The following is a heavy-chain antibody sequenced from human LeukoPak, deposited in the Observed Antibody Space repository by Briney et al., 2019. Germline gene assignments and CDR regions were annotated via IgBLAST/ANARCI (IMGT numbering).Heavy chain of an antibody. CDR3: ARDGSTVTTGDNWFDP. V-gene: IGHV3-48*03. J-gene: IGHJ5*02. D-gene: IGHD4-17*01. Sequence: GGSLRLSCAASGFTSSSYAMNWVRQAPGKGLEWVSYISSSGSTIYYADSVKGRFTISRDNAKNSLYLQMNSLRAEDTAVYYCARDGSTVTTGDNWFDPWGQGTLVTVSS. CDR2: ISSSGSTI. CDR1: GFTSSSYA.